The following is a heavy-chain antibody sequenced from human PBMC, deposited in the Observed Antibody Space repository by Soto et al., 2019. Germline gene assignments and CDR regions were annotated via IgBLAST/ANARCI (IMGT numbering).Heavy chain of an antibody. CDR2: IYYSGST. CDR1: GVSIISYY. D-gene: IGHD6-19*01. Sequence: TLSLTCTVSGVSIISYYWSWIRHPPGKGLEWIGYIYYSGSTNYNPSLKSRVTISVDTSKNQFSLKLSSVTAADTAVYYCARKRIAVAGTGGYFGYWGQGTLGTVSS. CDR3: ARKRIAVAGTGGYFGY. V-gene: IGHV4-59*08. J-gene: IGHJ4*02.